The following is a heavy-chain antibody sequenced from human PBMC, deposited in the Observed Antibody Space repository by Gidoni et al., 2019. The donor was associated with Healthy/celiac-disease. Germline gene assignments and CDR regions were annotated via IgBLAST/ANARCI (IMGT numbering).Heavy chain of an antibody. D-gene: IGHD3-22*01. CDR1: GFTFDDDA. CDR3: AKDFSGYEGYYFDY. CDR2: ISWNSGSI. J-gene: IGHJ4*02. V-gene: IGHV3-9*01. Sequence: EVQLVESGGGLVQPGRSLSLSCSASGFTFDDDAMHWVRQAPGKGLECVSGISWNSGSIGYADSVKGRFTISRDNAKNALYLQMNSLRAEDTALYYCAKDFSGYEGYYFDYWGQGTLVTVSS.